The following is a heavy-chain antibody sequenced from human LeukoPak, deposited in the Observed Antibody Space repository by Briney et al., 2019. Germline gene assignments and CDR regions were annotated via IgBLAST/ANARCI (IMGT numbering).Heavy chain of an antibody. CDR2: IYYSVST. V-gene: IGHV4-59*01. J-gene: IGHJ5*01. CDR3: ARGRWFDC. Sequence: SETLSLTCTVSGGSISSYYWSWIRQPPGKGLEWIGYIYYSVSTNYNPSLKSRVTISVDTSKNRSSLKLSSVTAADTAVYYCARGRWFDCLGQGTLVTVSS. CDR1: GGSISSYY.